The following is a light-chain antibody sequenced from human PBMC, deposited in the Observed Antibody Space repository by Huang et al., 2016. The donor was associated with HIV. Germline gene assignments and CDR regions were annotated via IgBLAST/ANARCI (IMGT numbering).Light chain of an antibody. J-gene: IGKJ1*01. V-gene: IGKV1-5*03. CDR1: QTITNW. CDR2: NAS. Sequence: DIQMTQSPSTLSASVGDRVTITCRASQTITNWLAWYQQKPGKAPKLLIYNASTLETGVPSRVSGSGSGTEFTLTIISMQPDDFATYYCQQYSSWRTFGQGTKVE. CDR3: QQYSSWRT.